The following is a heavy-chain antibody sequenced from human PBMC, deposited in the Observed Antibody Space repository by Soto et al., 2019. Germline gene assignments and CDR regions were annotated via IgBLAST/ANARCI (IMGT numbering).Heavy chain of an antibody. CDR2: IYSGGYT. CDR1: GFTVSNNY. J-gene: IGHJ4*02. Sequence: EVQLVESGGGLIQPGGSLRLSCAVSGFTVSNNYMSWVRQAPGKGLEGVSVIYSGGYTAYGDSVKGRFTISRDNSKTTIIYKMNNLRARTTGVFYWGRGRGGGGYWGQGTLVTVSS. V-gene: IGHV3-53*01. CDR3: GRGRGGGGY. D-gene: IGHD3-10*01.